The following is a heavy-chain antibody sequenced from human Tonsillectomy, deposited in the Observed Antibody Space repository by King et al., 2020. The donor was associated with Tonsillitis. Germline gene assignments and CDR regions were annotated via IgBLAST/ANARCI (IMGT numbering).Heavy chain of an antibody. D-gene: IGHD6-13*01. CDR1: GFIVSRNY. CDR3: ARTSPGIVATGTINFDS. J-gene: IGHJ4*02. CDR2: IYGGDST. Sequence: VQLVESGGGLIQPGGSLRLSCAASGFIVSRNYMSWVRQAPGKGLEWVSVIYGGDSTYYADSVKGRFTISRDNSINTLYLQMNNLRVEDTAIYYCARTSPGIVATGTINFDSWGQGTLVTVSS. V-gene: IGHV3-53*01.